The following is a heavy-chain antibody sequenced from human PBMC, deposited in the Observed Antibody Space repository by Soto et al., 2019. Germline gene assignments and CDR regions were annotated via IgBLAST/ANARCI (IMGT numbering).Heavy chain of an antibody. D-gene: IGHD2-2*01. CDR2: ISGSGGST. CDR3: AGDRLGYCSSTSCYHDY. Sequence: EVQLLESGGGLVQPGGSLRLSCAASGFTFSSYAMSWVRQAPGKGLEWVSAISGSGGSTYYADSVKGRFTISRDNSKNTLYLQMNSLRAEDTAVYYCAGDRLGYCSSTSCYHDYWGQGTLVTVSS. J-gene: IGHJ4*02. V-gene: IGHV3-23*01. CDR1: GFTFSSYA.